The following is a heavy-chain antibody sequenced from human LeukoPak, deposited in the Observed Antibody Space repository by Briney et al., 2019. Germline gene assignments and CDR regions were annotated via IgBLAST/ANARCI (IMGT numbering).Heavy chain of an antibody. Sequence: SETLSLTCAVYGGSFSGYYWSWICQPPGKGLEWIGEINHSGSTNYNPSLKSRVTISVDTSKNQFSLKLSSVTAADTAVYYCARGRNLGYCSSTSCRINWFDPWGQGTLVTVSS. D-gene: IGHD2-2*01. CDR3: ARGRNLGYCSSTSCRINWFDP. CDR1: GGSFSGYY. CDR2: INHSGST. V-gene: IGHV4-34*01. J-gene: IGHJ5*02.